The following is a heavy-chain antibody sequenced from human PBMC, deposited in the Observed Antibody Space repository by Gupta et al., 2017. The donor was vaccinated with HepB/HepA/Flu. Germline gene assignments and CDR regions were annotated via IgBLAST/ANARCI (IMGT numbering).Heavy chain of an antibody. CDR2: IYHSGST. Sequence: QVQLQESGPGLVKPSGTLSLTCAVSGGSISSSNCWSWVRQPPGKGLEWIGEIYHSGSTNYNPSLKSRVTISVDKSKNQFSLKMSSVTAADTAVYYCARVPSTNWNDGGDYYYGMDVWGQGTTVTVSS. D-gene: IGHD1-20*01. V-gene: IGHV4-4*02. CDR3: ARVPSTNWNDGGDYYYGMDV. CDR1: GGSISSSNC. J-gene: IGHJ6*02.